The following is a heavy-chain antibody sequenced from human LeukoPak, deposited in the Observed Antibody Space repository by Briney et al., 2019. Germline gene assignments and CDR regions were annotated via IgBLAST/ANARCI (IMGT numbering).Heavy chain of an antibody. J-gene: IGHJ5*02. CDR2: ISGSAHKI. D-gene: IGHD3-10*01. V-gene: IGHV3-23*01. CDR1: GFTFSNYA. Sequence: PGGSLRLSCVASGFTFSNYAMSWVRQAPGKGLDWVSVISGSAHKIRYADSVKGRFTISRDNSENTLYLQLNNLRAEDTAVYYCARESYYGSGSHQPWGQGTLVTVSS. CDR3: ARESYYGSGSHQP.